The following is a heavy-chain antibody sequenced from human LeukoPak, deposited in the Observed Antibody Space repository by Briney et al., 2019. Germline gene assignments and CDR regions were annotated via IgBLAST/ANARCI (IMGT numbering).Heavy chain of an antibody. Sequence: GGPLRLSCAASGFTFSSYGMHWVRQAPGKGLEWVAVISYDGSNKYYADSVKGRFTISRDNSKSTLYLQMNSLRAEDTAVYYCAKSGAAGMDVWGQGTTVTVSS. CDR1: GFTFSSYG. J-gene: IGHJ6*02. V-gene: IGHV3-30*18. D-gene: IGHD6-13*01. CDR2: ISYDGSNK. CDR3: AKSGAAGMDV.